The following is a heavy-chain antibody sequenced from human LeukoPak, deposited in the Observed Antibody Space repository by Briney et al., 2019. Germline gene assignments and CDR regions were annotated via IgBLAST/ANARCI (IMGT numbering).Heavy chain of an antibody. D-gene: IGHD2-21*02. J-gene: IGHJ4*02. CDR1: GGSISSYY. CDR3: AGRRGDYYFGDYGPSVLGFDY. Sequence: SETLSLTCTVSGGSISSYYWSWIRQPPGKGLEWIGYIYYSGSTNYNPSLKSRVTISVDTSKNQFSLKLSSVTAADTAVYYCAGRRGDYYFGDYGPSVLGFDYWGQGTLVTVSS. CDR2: IYYSGST. V-gene: IGHV4-59*01.